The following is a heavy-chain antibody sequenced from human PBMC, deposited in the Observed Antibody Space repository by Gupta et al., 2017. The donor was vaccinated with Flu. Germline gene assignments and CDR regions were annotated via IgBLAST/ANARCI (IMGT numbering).Heavy chain of an antibody. CDR2: IDPSDSYT. CDR3: ARHLNNWNANDY. J-gene: IGHJ4*02. Sequence: EVQLVQSGAEVKKPGESLRISCKGSGYSFTSYWISWVRQMPGKGLEWMGRIDPSDSYTNYSPSFQGHVTISADKSISTAYLQWSSLKAADTAMYYCARHLNNWNANDYWGQGTLVTVSS. D-gene: IGHD1-1*01. CDR1: GYSFTSYW. V-gene: IGHV5-10-1*01.